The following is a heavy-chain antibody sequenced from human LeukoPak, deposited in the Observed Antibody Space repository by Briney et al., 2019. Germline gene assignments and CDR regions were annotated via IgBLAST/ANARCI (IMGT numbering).Heavy chain of an antibody. J-gene: IGHJ6*02. Sequence: GASVKVSCKASGYTFTTYGISWVRQAPGQGLEWMGWISAYNGNTNFAQNLQGRVTMTTDTSTSTAYMELRSLRSDDTAVYYCARVLSPADYYYYGMDVWGQGTTVTVSS. D-gene: IGHD3-10*01. CDR3: ARVLSPADYYYYGMDV. V-gene: IGHV1-18*01. CDR2: ISAYNGNT. CDR1: GYTFTTYG.